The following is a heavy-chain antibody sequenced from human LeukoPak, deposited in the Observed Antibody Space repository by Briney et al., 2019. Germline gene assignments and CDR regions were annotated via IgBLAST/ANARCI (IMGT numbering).Heavy chain of an antibody. CDR2: ISGSGGST. CDR1: GFTFSSYA. D-gene: IGHD3-3*01. J-gene: IGHJ4*02. Sequence: GGSLRLSCAASGFTFSSYAMSWVRPAPGKGLEWVSAISGSGGSTYYADSVKGRFTISRDNSKNTLYLQMNSLRAEDTAVYYCAKKKITIFGVVMPLDFDYWGQGTLVTVSS. V-gene: IGHV3-23*01. CDR3: AKKKITIFGVVMPLDFDY.